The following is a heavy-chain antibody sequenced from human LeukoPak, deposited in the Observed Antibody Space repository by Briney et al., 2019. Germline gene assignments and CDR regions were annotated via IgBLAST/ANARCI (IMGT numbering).Heavy chain of an antibody. Sequence: PGTSLRLSCAASGSTFSNYGIHWVRQAPGKGLEWVAVIWFDGSNKYYADSVKGRFTISRDNSKNTLILEMNSLRAEDTAIYYCAKRGEVANYQYMDVWGKGTTVTVSS. CDR2: IWFDGSNK. CDR1: GSTFSNYG. V-gene: IGHV3-33*06. J-gene: IGHJ6*03. CDR3: AKRGEVANYQYMDV. D-gene: IGHD3-16*01.